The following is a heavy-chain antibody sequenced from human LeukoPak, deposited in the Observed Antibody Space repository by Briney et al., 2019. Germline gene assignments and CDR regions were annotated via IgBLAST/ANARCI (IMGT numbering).Heavy chain of an antibody. V-gene: IGHV3-48*01. CDR2: ISYDSAIK. D-gene: IGHD2-15*01. J-gene: IGHJ4*02. Sequence: GGSLRLSCAASGFTLSTDSMNWVRQAPGKGLEWISYISYDSAIKYYADSVRGRFTISRDNAKNSLSLQMHSLRAEDTAVYYCVRDNPRCCGVVPVNIDDFWGQGTLVTVSS. CDR1: GFTLSTDS. CDR3: VRDNPRCCGVVPVNIDDF.